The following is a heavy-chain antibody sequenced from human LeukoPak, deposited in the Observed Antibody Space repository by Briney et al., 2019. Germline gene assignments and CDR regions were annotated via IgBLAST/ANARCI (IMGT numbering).Heavy chain of an antibody. CDR2: ISSSSSTI. J-gene: IGHJ5*02. CDR1: GFTFSSYS. CDR3: ARGLVAGHKGHWFDP. Sequence: GGSLRLSCAASGFTFSSYSMNWVRQAPGKGLEWVSYISSSSSTIYYADSVKGRFTISRDNAKNSLYLQMNSLRAEDTAVYYCARGLVAGHKGHWFDPWGQGTLVTVSS. D-gene: IGHD6-19*01. V-gene: IGHV3-48*04.